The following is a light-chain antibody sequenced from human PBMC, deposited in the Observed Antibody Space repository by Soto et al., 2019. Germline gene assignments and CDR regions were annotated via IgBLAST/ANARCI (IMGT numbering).Light chain of an antibody. Sequence: QSALTQPGSVSGSPGQSVTISCTGTSSDVGGYIYVSWYQQHPGKAPKLIIYDVAKRPSGVPDRFSGSKSGNTASLAISRHQDEDEADYYCCSYAGGPFVFGTGTKLTVL. CDR3: CSYAGGPFV. V-gene: IGLV2-11*01. J-gene: IGLJ1*01. CDR2: DVA. CDR1: SSDVGGYIY.